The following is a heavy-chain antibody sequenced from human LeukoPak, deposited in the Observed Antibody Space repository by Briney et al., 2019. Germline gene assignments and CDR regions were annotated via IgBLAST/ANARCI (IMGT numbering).Heavy chain of an antibody. D-gene: IGHD5-24*01. CDR1: GYTLTELS. Sequence: AAVQVSCKVSGYTLTELSMHWVRQAPGKGLEWMGGFDPEDGETIYAQKFQGRVTMTEDTSTDTAYMELSSLRSEDTAVYYCATDRGRDGYNRRSGFDYWGQGTLVTVSS. CDR2: FDPEDGET. V-gene: IGHV1-24*01. J-gene: IGHJ4*02. CDR3: ATDRGRDGYNRRSGFDY.